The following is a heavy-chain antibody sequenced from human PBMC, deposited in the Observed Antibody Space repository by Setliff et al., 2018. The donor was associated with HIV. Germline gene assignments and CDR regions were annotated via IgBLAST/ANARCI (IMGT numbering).Heavy chain of an antibody. CDR2: IYSSGIT. V-gene: IGHV4-61*02. Sequence: SETLSLTCAVSGYSIRSGSYFWNWIRQPAGKGLEWIGRIYSSGITNYNPSLKSRLTISLDTSKNQFSLQVTSVTAADTAVYYCARDPYCPNTCYEDFTFDSWGQGTLVTVSS. J-gene: IGHJ4*02. CDR3: ARDPYCPNTCYEDFTFDS. D-gene: IGHD2-8*01. CDR1: GYSIRSGSYF.